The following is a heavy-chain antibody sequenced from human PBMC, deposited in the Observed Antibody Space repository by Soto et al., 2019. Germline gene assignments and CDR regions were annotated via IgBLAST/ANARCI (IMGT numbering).Heavy chain of an antibody. D-gene: IGHD2-2*02. J-gene: IGHJ5*02. V-gene: IGHV1-8*01. CDR2: MNPNSGNT. Sequence: QVQLVQSGAEVKKPGASVKVSCKASGYTFTSYDINWVRQATGQGLEWMGWMNPNSGNTGYAQKIQGRVNMNRNTLLSTAYMELSSLRSEDTAVYYCAREGYCSSTSCHNGWFDPWGQGTLVTVSS. CDR3: AREGYCSSTSCHNGWFDP. CDR1: GYTFTSYD.